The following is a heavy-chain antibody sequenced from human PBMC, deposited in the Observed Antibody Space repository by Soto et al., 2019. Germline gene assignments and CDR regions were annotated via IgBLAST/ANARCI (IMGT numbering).Heavy chain of an antibody. Sequence: SETLSLTCAVSGFSIISNIYYWGWIRQPPGKGLEWIGNIHYSGSTYYDSSLQSRVTISIDTSKNQFSLKLSSVTATDTAVYYCARGGSLNWYFDLWGRGTLVTVSS. V-gene: IGHV4-39*01. D-gene: IGHD1-26*01. CDR1: GFSIISNIYY. CDR3: ARGGSLNWYFDL. J-gene: IGHJ2*01. CDR2: IHYSGST.